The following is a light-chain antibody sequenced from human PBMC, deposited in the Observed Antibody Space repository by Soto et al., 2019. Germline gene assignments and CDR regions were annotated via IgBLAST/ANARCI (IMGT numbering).Light chain of an antibody. CDR1: QTISSW. Sequence: IQMTQSPSTLSGSVGARLTITCRASQTISSWLAWYQQKPGKAPKIVIYKASSLQSGVPSRFSGSVSGTEFTLTISSLQTDDFATYYCQQYVTAFRSFGQGTKVDIK. CDR2: KAS. V-gene: IGKV1-5*03. J-gene: IGKJ1*01. CDR3: QQYVTAFRS.